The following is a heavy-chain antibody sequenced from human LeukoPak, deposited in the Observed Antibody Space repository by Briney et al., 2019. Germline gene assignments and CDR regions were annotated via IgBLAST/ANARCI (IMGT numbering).Heavy chain of an antibody. V-gene: IGHV3-30*02. D-gene: IGHD3-10*01. CDR1: GFTFSSYG. CDR2: IRYDGSNK. Sequence: QAGGSLRLSCAASGFTFSSYGMHWVRQAPGKGLEWVAFIRYDGSNKYYADSVKGRFTISRDNSKNTLYLQMNSLRAEDTAVYYCAKNYYGSGSYYNDYWGQGTLVTVSS. J-gene: IGHJ4*02. CDR3: AKNYYGSGSYYNDY.